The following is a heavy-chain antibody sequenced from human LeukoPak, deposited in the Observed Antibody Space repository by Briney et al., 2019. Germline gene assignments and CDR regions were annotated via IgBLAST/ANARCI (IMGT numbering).Heavy chain of an antibody. J-gene: IGHJ6*03. Sequence: SETLSLTCSVSGASISSHYWSWIRQPPGKGLEWIGYVYYSVRTNYNPSLKSRVTISVDMPNNQFSLKMSSVTAADTAVYYCARTGDGYNYYNYYYMDVWGKGTTVTVTS. CDR3: ARTGDGYNYYNYYYMDV. CDR1: GASISSHY. D-gene: IGHD5-24*01. V-gene: IGHV4-59*11. CDR2: VYYSVRT.